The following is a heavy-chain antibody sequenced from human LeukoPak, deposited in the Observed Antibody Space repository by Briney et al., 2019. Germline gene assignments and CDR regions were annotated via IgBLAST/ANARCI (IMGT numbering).Heavy chain of an antibody. J-gene: IGHJ4*02. Sequence: ASVKVSCKASGYTFTSSAMNWVRQALGQGLEWMGWINTNTANPTYAQGFTGRFVFSLDTSVSTAYLQISSLKAEDTAVYYCARQGPGYCGHTSCYGVDYWGQGTLVTVSS. CDR1: GYTFTSSA. CDR2: INTNTANP. V-gene: IGHV7-4-1*02. CDR3: ARQGPGYCGHTSCYGVDY. D-gene: IGHD2-2*01.